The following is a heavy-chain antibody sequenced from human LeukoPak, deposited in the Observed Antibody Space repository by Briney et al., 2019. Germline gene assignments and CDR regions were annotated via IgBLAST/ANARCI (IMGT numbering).Heavy chain of an antibody. CDR2: INHSGST. Sequence: SETLSLTCAVYGGSFRGYYWSWIRQPPGHGLKWIGEINHSGSTNYNPSLKSRVTISVDTSKNQFSLKLSSVTAADTAVYYCARGYGFGVVFAYYYYMDVWGKGNTVTVSS. CDR1: GGSFRGYY. V-gene: IGHV4-34*01. J-gene: IGHJ6*03. CDR3: ARGYGFGVVFAYYYYMDV. D-gene: IGHD3-3*01.